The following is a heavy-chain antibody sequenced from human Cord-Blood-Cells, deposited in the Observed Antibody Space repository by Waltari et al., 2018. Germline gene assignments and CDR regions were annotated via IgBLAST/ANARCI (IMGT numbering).Heavy chain of an antibody. CDR3: AGRNWGWSAFDI. Sequence: QLQLQESGPGLVKPSETLSLTCTVPGGSISSSCYSWGWSRQPPGKGLEWIGSIYYSGSTYYNPSLKSRVTISVDTSKNQFSLKLSSVTAADTAVYYCAGRNWGWSAFDIWGQGTMVTVSS. D-gene: IGHD7-27*01. V-gene: IGHV4-39*07. CDR1: GGSISSSCYS. CDR2: IYYSGST. J-gene: IGHJ3*02.